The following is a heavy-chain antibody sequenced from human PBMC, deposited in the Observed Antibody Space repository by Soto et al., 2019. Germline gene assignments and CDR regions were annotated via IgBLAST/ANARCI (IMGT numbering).Heavy chain of an antibody. Sequence: QVQLVESGGGVVQPGRSLRLSCEASGFIFSSYGMYWVRQAPGKGLEWVAVIWYDGSNKYYADSVKGRFTISRDNSKNTLYLQMNSLRAEDTAVYYCARGHYDSSGYYGDYWGQGTLVTVSS. J-gene: IGHJ4*02. V-gene: IGHV3-33*01. CDR2: IWYDGSNK. D-gene: IGHD3-22*01. CDR1: GFIFSSYG. CDR3: ARGHYDSSGYYGDY.